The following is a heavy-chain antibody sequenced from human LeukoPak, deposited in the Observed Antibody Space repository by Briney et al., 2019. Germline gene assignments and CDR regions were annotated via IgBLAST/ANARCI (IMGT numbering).Heavy chain of an antibody. D-gene: IGHD3-16*02. CDR2: IYSGGST. CDR3: ARLLSRFGAFDI. Sequence: GGSLRLSCAASGFTVSSNYMSWVRQAPGKGLEWVSVIYSGGSTYYADSVKGRFTISRDNSKNTLCLQMNSLRAEDTAVYYCARLLSRFGAFDIWGQGTMVTVSS. V-gene: IGHV3-53*01. CDR1: GFTVSSNY. J-gene: IGHJ3*02.